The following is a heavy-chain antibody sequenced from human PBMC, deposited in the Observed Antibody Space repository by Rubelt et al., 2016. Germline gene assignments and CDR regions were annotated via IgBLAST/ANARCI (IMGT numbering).Heavy chain of an antibody. J-gene: IGHJ4*02. Sequence: QLQLQESGPGLVKPSETLSLTCTVSGGSISSSSFYWGWIRQPPGKGLEWIGDIFYSGTTHHHPSLTRLVTISVDTSKNLLSLKLNSVTAADTAVYYCARGYGSGSYFGYWGQGTLVTVSS. CDR1: GGSISSSSFY. CDR2: IFYSGTT. D-gene: IGHD3-10*01. V-gene: IGHV4-39*07. CDR3: ARGYGSGSYFGY.